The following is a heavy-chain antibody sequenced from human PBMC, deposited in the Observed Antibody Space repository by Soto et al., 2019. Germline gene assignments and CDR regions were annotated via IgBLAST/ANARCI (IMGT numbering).Heavy chain of an antibody. CDR1: GFTFSSYG. CDR2: IWYDGSNK. CDR3: ARVRGDGYNFDY. Sequence: QVQLVESGGGVVQPGRSLRLSCAASGFTFSSYGMHWVRQAPGKGLEWVAVIWYDGSNKYYADSVKGRFTISRDNSKNTLYLQMNSLRAEDTAVYYCARVRGDGYNFDYWGQGTLVTVSS. D-gene: IGHD5-12*01. J-gene: IGHJ4*02. V-gene: IGHV3-33*01.